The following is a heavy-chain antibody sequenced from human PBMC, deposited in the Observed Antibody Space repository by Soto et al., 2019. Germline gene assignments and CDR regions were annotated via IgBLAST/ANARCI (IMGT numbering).Heavy chain of an antibody. D-gene: IGHD2-15*01. Sequence: QVQLVESGGGVVQPGRSLRLSCVVSGFTFSSYSMHWVRQDPDMGLEWVAFISFAGNNKYYADSVKCRFTISRDNSNNMVYLEMNRLRPDDTAVYYCARDRQKALVVVAATGGFDYWGQGTPVTVAS. J-gene: IGHJ4*02. CDR2: ISFAGNNK. V-gene: IGHV3-30*04. CDR1: GFTFSSYS. CDR3: ARDRQKALVVVAATGGFDY.